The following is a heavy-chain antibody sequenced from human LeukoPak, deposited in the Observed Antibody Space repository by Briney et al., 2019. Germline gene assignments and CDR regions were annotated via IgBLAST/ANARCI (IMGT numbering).Heavy chain of an antibody. V-gene: IGHV3-23*01. D-gene: IGHD3-3*01. Sequence: GGSLRLSCAASGFTFSNYAMNWVRQVPGKGLEWVSSISGSGGSTYFAGSVKGRVTISRDNSKNTMYMQMNSLRVEDTAVYYCAKGGQNYDFWRFDYWGQGSLVTVSS. J-gene: IGHJ4*02. CDR1: GFTFSNYA. CDR3: AKGGQNYDFWRFDY. CDR2: ISGSGGST.